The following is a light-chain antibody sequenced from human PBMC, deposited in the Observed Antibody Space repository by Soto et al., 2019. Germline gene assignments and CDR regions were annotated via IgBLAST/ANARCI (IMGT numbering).Light chain of an antibody. CDR3: QQSYSTPLT. J-gene: IGKJ4*01. Sequence: DIQMTQSPSSRSASVGDRVTITCRASQSSSSYLNWYQQKQGKAPKXLIYAASSLQSGVPSRFSGSGSGTDLTITISSLKPEDFETYYCQQSYSTPLTFGGGTKVDIK. CDR1: QSSSSY. CDR2: AAS. V-gene: IGKV1-39*01.